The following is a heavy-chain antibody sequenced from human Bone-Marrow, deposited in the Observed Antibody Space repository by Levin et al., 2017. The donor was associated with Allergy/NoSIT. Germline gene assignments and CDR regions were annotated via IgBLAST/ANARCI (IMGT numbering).Heavy chain of an antibody. CDR1: GGIFRNFV. Sequence: GASVKVSCKASGGIFRNFVFTWVRQAPGQGLEWMGNITPLFGTTKYAQNLQGRVTIAADESTSTAYMELSSLRFDDTAVYYCARLTGDDGFEIWGQGTMVTVSS. CDR2: ITPLFGTT. J-gene: IGHJ3*02. CDR3: ARLTGDDGFEI. V-gene: IGHV1-69*13. D-gene: IGHD7-27*01.